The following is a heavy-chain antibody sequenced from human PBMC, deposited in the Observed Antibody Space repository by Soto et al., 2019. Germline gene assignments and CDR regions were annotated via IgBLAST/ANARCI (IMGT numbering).Heavy chain of an antibody. J-gene: IGHJ6*02. CDR3: AREPSEQWLAGGYYYYYGTDV. V-gene: IGHV3-74*01. CDR1: GFTFSSYW. Sequence: GGSLRLSCAASGFTFSSYWMHWVRQAPGKGLVWVSRINSDGSSTSYADSVKGRFTISRDNAKNTLYLQMNSLRAEDTAVYYCAREPSEQWLAGGYYYYYGTDVWGQGTTVTVSS. CDR2: INSDGSST. D-gene: IGHD6-19*01.